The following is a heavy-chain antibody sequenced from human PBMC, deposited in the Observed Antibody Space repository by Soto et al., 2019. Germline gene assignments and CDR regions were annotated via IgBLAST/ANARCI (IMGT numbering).Heavy chain of an antibody. Sequence: GGSLRLSCAASGFTVSSNYMSWVRQAPGKGLECVSVIYSGGSTYYADSVKGRFTISRHNSKNTLYLQMNSLRAEDTAVYYCAQGDSSGYYAEYFQHWGQGTLVTAPQ. CDR3: AQGDSSGYYAEYFQH. V-gene: IGHV3-53*04. CDR1: GFTVSSNY. D-gene: IGHD3-22*01. J-gene: IGHJ1*01. CDR2: IYSGGST.